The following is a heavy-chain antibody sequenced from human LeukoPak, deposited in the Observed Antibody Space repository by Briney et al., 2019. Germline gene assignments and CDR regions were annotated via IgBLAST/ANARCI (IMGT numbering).Heavy chain of an antibody. CDR3: AKDANEFGDSYFDS. CDR1: GFTFSTYY. V-gene: IGHV3-74*01. J-gene: IGHJ5*01. CDR2: MNGDGRSI. D-gene: IGHD3-10*01. Sequence: GGSLRLSCAASGFTFSTYYMHWVRQAPGKGLVWLTRMNGDGRSITYADSVKGRFTISRDNAKNTLYLQMNSLRAADTSIYFCAKDANEFGDSYFDSWGLGTLVTVSS.